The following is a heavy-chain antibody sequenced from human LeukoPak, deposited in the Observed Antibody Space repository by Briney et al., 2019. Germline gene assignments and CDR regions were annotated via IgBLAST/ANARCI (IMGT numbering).Heavy chain of an antibody. CDR1: GFRSTYYW. D-gene: IGHD3-9*01. J-gene: IGHJ4*02. V-gene: IGHV3-7*03. CDR3: ARGRYVDWLFDY. CDR2: IEQDGGEE. Sequence: SGVSLRLSCVVSGFRSTYYWMTWVRQAPGLGLVWLVNIEQDGGEEYYVHSVKGRFTISKDNAKNSVYLQMNSLRVEDTAVYYCARGRYVDWLFDYWGQGTLVTVSS.